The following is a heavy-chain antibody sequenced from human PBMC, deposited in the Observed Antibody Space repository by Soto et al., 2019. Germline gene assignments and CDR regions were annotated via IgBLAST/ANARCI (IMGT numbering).Heavy chain of an antibody. CDR2: ISYDGSNK. CDR3: ARDLWSRGFSAFDI. J-gene: IGHJ3*02. V-gene: IGHV3-30-3*01. CDR1: GFTFSSYA. Sequence: QVQLVESGGGVVQPGRSLRLSCAASGFTFSSYAMHWVRQAPGKGLEWVAVISYDGSNKYYADSVKGRFTISRDNSKNTLYLQMNSLRAEDTAVYYCARDLWSRGFSAFDIWGQGTMVTVSS. D-gene: IGHD3-3*01.